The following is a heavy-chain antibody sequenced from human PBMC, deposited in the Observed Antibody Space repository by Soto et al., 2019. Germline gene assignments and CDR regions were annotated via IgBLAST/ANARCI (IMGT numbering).Heavy chain of an antibody. Sequence: QVQLVQSGAEVKKPGASVKVSCKASGYTFTSYGISWVRQAPGQGLDWMGWISAYNGNTKYAQDLQGRVTMTTDTSTSTAYMELRSLRSDDTAVYYCARFSGGSYHTYYFYYGMDVWGQGTTVTVSS. J-gene: IGHJ6*02. D-gene: IGHD2-15*01. CDR2: ISAYNGNT. CDR1: GYTFTSYG. CDR3: ARFSGGSYHTYYFYYGMDV. V-gene: IGHV1-18*01.